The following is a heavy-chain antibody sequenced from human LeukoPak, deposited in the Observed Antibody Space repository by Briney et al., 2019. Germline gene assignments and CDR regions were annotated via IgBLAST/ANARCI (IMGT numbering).Heavy chain of an antibody. CDR3: ARRGEGQYYFDY. CDR2: IYPGDSDT. J-gene: IGHJ4*02. CDR1: GYSFTSYW. V-gene: IGHV5-51*01. Sequence: GEYLKTSSKGSGYSFTSYWIGWVRQMPGKGVEWMGIIYPGDSDTRYSPSFQGQVTISADKSISTAYLQWSSLKASDTAVYYWARRGEGQYYFDYWGQGTLVTISS. D-gene: IGHD3-10*01.